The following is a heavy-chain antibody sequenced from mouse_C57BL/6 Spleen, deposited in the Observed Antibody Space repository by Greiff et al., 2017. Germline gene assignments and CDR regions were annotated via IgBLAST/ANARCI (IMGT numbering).Heavy chain of an antibody. CDR1: GYAFSSSW. Sequence: VQLQQSGPELVKPGASVKISCKASGYAFSSSWMNWVKQRPGKGLEWIGRIYPGDGDTNYNGKFKGKATLTADKSSSTAYMQLSSLTSEDSAVYFCAREGIYDGYYDYAMDYWGQGTSVTVSS. D-gene: IGHD2-3*01. CDR3: AREGIYDGYYDYAMDY. V-gene: IGHV1-82*01. CDR2: IYPGDGDT. J-gene: IGHJ4*01.